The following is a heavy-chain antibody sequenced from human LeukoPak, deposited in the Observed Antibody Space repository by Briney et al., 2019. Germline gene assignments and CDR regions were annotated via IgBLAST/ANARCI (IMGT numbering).Heavy chain of an antibody. D-gene: IGHD3-3*01. Sequence: GASVKVSCKASGGTFSSYAISWVRQAPGQGLEWMGGIIPIFGTANYAQKFQGRVTITADESTSTAYMELSSLRSEDTAVYYCARGVDIGYDFWSGYHYYFDYWGQGTLVTVSS. CDR3: ARGVDIGYDFWSGYHYYFDY. J-gene: IGHJ4*02. CDR2: IIPIFGTA. CDR1: GGTFSSYA. V-gene: IGHV1-69*13.